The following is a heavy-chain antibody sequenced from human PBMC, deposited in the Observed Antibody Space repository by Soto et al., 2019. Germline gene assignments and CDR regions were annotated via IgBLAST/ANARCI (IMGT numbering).Heavy chain of an antibody. CDR2: ISYSGST. D-gene: IGHD6-19*01. V-gene: IGHV4-31*03. CDR1: GGSISSGGYY. CDR3: ARGGLLPDY. Sequence: SETLSLTCTVSGGSISSGGYYWSWIRQHPGTGLEWIGYISYSGSTYYNPSLKSRVTISVDRSKNQFSLKLSSVTAADTAVYYCARGGLLPDYWGQGTLVTVSS. J-gene: IGHJ4*02.